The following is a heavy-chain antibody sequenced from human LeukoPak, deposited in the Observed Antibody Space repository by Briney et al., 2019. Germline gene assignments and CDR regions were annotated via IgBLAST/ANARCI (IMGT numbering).Heavy chain of an antibody. CDR3: AREMTCEVDYYYYGMDV. CDR2: IWYDGSNK. J-gene: IGHJ6*02. V-gene: IGHV3-33*01. Sequence: WGSLRLSCAASGFTFSSYGMHWVRQAPGKGLEWVAVIWYDGSNKYYADSVKGRFTISRDNSKNTLYLQMNRLRAEDTAVYYSAREMTCEVDYYYYGMDVWGQGTTVTVSS. D-gene: IGHD2-15*01. CDR1: GFTFSSYG.